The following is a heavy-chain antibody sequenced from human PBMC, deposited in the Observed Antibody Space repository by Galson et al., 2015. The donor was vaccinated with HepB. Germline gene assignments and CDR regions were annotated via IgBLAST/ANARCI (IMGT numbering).Heavy chain of an antibody. V-gene: IGHV4-31*03. J-gene: IGHJ6*03. CDR2: IAYSGKP. D-gene: IGHD4-17*01. CDR1: GSSISSAGHY. Sequence: TLSLTCSVSGSSISSAGHYWSWIRQHPGKGLEWIGYIAYSGKPYYNPSLKSRVTISVDTSKNQFSLNLSSVTAADTAVFYCARVAGQRSHYFMDVWGNGTTVTVSS. CDR3: ARVAGQRSHYFMDV.